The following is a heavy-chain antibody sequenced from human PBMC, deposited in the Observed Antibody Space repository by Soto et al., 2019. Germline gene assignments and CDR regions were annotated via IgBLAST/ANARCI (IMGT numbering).Heavy chain of an antibody. Sequence: QVQLQQWGAGLLKPSETLSLTCAVYGGSFSGYYWSWIRQPPGKGLEWIGESNHSGSTNYNPSLKLRVTISVDTSKNQFSLNLSSVTAAYTAVYYCARAQGITIFGVVTRYDAFDIWGQGTMVTVSS. CDR2: SNHSGST. CDR3: ARAQGITIFGVVTRYDAFDI. D-gene: IGHD3-3*01. V-gene: IGHV4-34*01. CDR1: GGSFSGYY. J-gene: IGHJ3*02.